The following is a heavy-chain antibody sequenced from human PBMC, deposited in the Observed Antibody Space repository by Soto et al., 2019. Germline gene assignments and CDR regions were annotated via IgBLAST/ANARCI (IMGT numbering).Heavy chain of an antibody. D-gene: IGHD3-10*01. CDR3: ARDYGAGSYGIDY. CDR2: IYYSGST. Sequence: PSETLSLTCTVSGGSISSSSYYWGWIRQPPGKGLEWIGSIYYSGSTYYNPSLKSRVTISVDTSKSQFSLKLSSVTAADTAVYYCARDYGAGSYGIDYWGQGTLVTVSS. CDR1: GGSISSSSYY. J-gene: IGHJ4*02. V-gene: IGHV4-39*07.